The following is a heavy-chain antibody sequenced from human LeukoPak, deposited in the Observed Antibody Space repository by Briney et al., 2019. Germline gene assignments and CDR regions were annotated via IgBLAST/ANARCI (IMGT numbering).Heavy chain of an antibody. CDR2: INHSGST. CDR3: ARKLTYYDFWSGYSQFDY. CDR1: GGSFSGYY. J-gene: IGHJ4*02. Sequence: SETLFLTCAVYGGSFSGYYWSWIRQPPGKELEWIGEINHSGSTNYNPSLKSRVTISVDTSKNQFSLKLSSVTAADTAVYYCARKLTYYDFWSGYSQFDYWGQGTLVTVSS. V-gene: IGHV4-34*01. D-gene: IGHD3-3*01.